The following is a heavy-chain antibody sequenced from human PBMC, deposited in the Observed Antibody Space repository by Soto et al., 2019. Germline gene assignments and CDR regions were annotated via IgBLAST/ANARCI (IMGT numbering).Heavy chain of an antibody. CDR2: INHSGST. Sequence: SETLSLTCAVYGGSFSGYYWSWIRQPPGKGLEWIGEINHSGSTNFNPSLKSRVSISVDTSKNQFSLKLNSVTAADTAVYYCARPGGYTNWYNWFDPWGQGTLVTVSS. J-gene: IGHJ5*02. CDR1: GGSFSGYY. CDR3: ARPGGYTNWYNWFDP. D-gene: IGHD1-1*01. V-gene: IGHV4-34*01.